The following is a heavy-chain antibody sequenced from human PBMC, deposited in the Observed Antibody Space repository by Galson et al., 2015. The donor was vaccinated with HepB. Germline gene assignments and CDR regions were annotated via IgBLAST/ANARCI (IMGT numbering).Heavy chain of an antibody. Sequence: CAISGDSVSSNSAAWNWIRQSPSRGLEWLGRTYYRSKWYNDYAVSVKSRITINPDTSKNQFSLQLNSVTPEDTAVYYCVRDRWGGYDSPYYYYYMDVWGKGTTVTVSS. CDR1: GDSVSSNSAA. D-gene: IGHD5-12*01. CDR2: TYYRSKWYN. J-gene: IGHJ6*03. CDR3: VRDRWGGYDSPYYYYYMDV. V-gene: IGHV6-1*01.